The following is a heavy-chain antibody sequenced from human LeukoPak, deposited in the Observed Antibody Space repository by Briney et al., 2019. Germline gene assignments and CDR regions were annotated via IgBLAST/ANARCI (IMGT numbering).Heavy chain of an antibody. CDR1: GGSFSGYY. D-gene: IGHD4-17*01. Sequence: SETLSLTCAVYGGSFSGYYWSWIRQPPGKGLEWIGEINHSGSTNYNPSLKSRVTISVDTSKNQFSLKLSSVTAADTAVYYCARPSYGDYLGYWGQGTLVTVSS. CDR3: ARPSYGDYLGY. J-gene: IGHJ4*02. CDR2: INHSGST. V-gene: IGHV4-34*01.